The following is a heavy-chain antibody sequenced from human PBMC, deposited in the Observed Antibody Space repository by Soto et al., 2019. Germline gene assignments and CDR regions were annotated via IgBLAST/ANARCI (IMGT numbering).Heavy chain of an antibody. CDR3: ARMYSSSRGGYYYYMDV. CDR1: GYTFTGYY. CDR2: INPNSGGT. D-gene: IGHD6-6*01. Sequence: QVQLVQSGAEAKKPGASVKVSCKASGYTFTGYYMHWVRQAPGQGLEWMGWINPNSGGTNYAQKFQGWVTMTRDTSISTAYMELSRLRSDDTAVYYCARMYSSSRGGYYYYMDVWGKGTTVTVSS. J-gene: IGHJ6*03. V-gene: IGHV1-2*04.